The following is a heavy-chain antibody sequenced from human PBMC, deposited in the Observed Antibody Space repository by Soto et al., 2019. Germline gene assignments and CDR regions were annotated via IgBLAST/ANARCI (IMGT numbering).Heavy chain of an antibody. CDR2: ISGSGSTI. Sequence: GGSLSLSCAASGFTFSSYAMSWVRQAPGKGLEWVSAISGSGSTIYYADSAKGRFTISRDNAKNSLYLQMNSLRAEDTAVYYCARDRIIGYCISTSCYSDYWGQGTLVTLSS. V-gene: IGHV3-21*04. CDR1: GFTFSSYA. D-gene: IGHD2-2*02. CDR3: ARDRIIGYCISTSCYSDY. J-gene: IGHJ4*02.